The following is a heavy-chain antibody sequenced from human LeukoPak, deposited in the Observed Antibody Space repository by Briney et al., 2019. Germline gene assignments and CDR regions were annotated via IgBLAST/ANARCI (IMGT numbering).Heavy chain of an antibody. J-gene: IGHJ4*02. CDR2: INHSGST. Sequence: PSETLSLTCAVYGGSFSGYYWSWIRQPPGKGLEWIGEINHSGSTNYNPSLKSRVTISEDTSKNQFSLKLSSVTAADTAVYYCATVEMAKLGTDYWGQGTLVTVSS. D-gene: IGHD5-24*01. CDR1: GGSFSGYY. V-gene: IGHV4-34*01. CDR3: ATVEMAKLGTDY.